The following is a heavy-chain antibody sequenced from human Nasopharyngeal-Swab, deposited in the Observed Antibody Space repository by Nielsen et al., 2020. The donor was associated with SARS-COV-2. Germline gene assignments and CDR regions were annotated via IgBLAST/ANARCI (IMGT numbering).Heavy chain of an antibody. J-gene: IGHJ4*02. Sequence: SETLSLTCAVYGGSFSGYYWSWIRQPPGKGLEWIGEINHSGSTNYNPSLKSRVTISVDTSKNQFSLKLSSVTAADTAVYYCARITPSTHNLDYWGQGIPVTVSS. CDR3: ARITPSTHNLDY. CDR2: INHSGST. CDR1: GGSFSGYY. D-gene: IGHD5/OR15-5a*01. V-gene: IGHV4-34*01.